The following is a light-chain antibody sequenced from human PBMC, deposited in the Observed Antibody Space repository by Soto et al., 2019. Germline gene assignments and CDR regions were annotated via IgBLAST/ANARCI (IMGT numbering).Light chain of an antibody. V-gene: IGLV2-14*01. CDR1: NSDLGGYNY. Sequence: QSAVTQPASVSGSPGQSITVSCTGANSDLGGYNYVSWYQHHPGKAPKLMIYEVSNRPSGVSNRFSGSKSGNTASLAISGLQAEDEADYYCSSYTSSGTLVFGTGTKVTVL. CDR2: EVS. CDR3: SSYTSSGTLV. J-gene: IGLJ1*01.